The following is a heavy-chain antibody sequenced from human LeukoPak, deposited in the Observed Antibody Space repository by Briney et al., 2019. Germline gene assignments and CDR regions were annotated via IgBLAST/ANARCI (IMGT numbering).Heavy chain of an antibody. CDR2: ISHIGST. Sequence: PSETLSLTCTVSGASISGHYLTWLRQPPGTGLEWIGYISHIGSTNYNPSLKSRVTISVDTSKNQFSLKLTSVTAADTAVYYCARDRISINALDMWGQGTMVTVSS. CDR3: ARDRISINALDM. V-gene: IGHV4-59*11. CDR1: GASISGHY. J-gene: IGHJ3*02. D-gene: IGHD1-14*01.